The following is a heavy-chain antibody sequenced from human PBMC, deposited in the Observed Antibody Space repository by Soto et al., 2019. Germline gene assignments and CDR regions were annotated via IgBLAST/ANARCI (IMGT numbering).Heavy chain of an antibody. CDR3: ARESIAARRLIDY. J-gene: IGHJ4*02. CDR2: ISSSSSYI. CDR1: GFTFSSYS. Sequence: PVGSLRLSCAASGFTFSSYSMNWVRQAPGKGLEWVSSISSSSSYIYYADSVKGRFTISRDNAKNSLYLQMNSLRAEDTAVYYCARESIAARRLIDYWGQGTLVTVSS. V-gene: IGHV3-21*01. D-gene: IGHD6-6*01.